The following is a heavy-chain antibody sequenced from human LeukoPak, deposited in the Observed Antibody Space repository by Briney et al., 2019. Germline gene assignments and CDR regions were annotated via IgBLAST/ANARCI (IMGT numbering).Heavy chain of an antibody. D-gene: IGHD1-26*01. Sequence: SSETLSLTCSVSGDSITGYYWGWIRQPPGKGLEWIGNIYYTGNTYYNSSLKSRVTISVDTSKNQFSLKLSSVTAADTAVYYCAREYSGRFDYWGQGTLVTVSS. J-gene: IGHJ4*02. V-gene: IGHV4-39*07. CDR1: GDSITGYY. CDR2: IYYTGNT. CDR3: AREYSGRFDY.